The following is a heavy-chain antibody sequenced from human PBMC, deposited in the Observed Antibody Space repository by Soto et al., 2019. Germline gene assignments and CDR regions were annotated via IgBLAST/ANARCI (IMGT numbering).Heavy chain of an antibody. J-gene: IGHJ5*02. CDR2: ISSSSSTI. D-gene: IGHD3-22*01. CDR1: GFTFSSYS. Sequence: EVQLVESGGGLVQPGGSLRLSCAASGFTFSSYSMNGFRQAPGKGLEWVSYISSSSSTIYYADSVKGRCTISRDNAKNSLYLQINSLRAEDTAVYYCARGAYYYDSSGLSSWGQGPLVTVSS. V-gene: IGHV3-48*01. CDR3: ARGAYYYDSSGLSS.